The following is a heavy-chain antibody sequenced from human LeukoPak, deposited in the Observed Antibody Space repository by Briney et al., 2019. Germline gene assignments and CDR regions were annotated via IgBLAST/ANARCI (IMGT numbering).Heavy chain of an antibody. CDR1: GFTFSSYW. CDR3: ARVISSSDFDY. J-gene: IGHJ4*02. CDR2: ISSSGSTI. D-gene: IGHD3-3*02. V-gene: IGHV3-48*04. Sequence: GGSLRLSCAASGFTFSSYWMSWVRQAPGKGLEWVSYISSSGSTIYYADSVKGRFTISRDNAKNSLYLQMNSLRAEDTAVYYCARVISSSDFDYWGQGTLVTVSS.